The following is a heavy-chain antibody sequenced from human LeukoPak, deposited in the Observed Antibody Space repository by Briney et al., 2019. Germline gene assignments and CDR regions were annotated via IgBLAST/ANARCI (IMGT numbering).Heavy chain of an antibody. D-gene: IGHD3-10*01. CDR1: GYSSSSYC. CDR3: ARTDCGSGSPLDY. Sequence: GESLKISCKGSGYSSSSYCIAWVRQMPGRGLEWMGIIYPGDSDTRYSPSFQGQVTISADKSINTGYLQWTSLKASDTAMYYCARTDCGSGSPLDYWGQGTLVTVSS. V-gene: IGHV5-51*01. J-gene: IGHJ4*02. CDR2: IYPGDSDT.